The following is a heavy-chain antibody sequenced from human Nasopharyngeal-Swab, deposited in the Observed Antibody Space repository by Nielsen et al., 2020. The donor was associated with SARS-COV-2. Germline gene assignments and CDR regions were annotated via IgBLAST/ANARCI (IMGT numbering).Heavy chain of an antibody. Sequence: ESLKISCTVSGGSISSSSYYWGWIRQPPGKGLEWIGSIYYSGSTYYNPSLKSRVTISVDTSKNQFSLKLSSVTAADTAVYYCARQGWFGELLRPFDYWGQGTLVTVSS. CDR1: GGSISSSSYY. V-gene: IGHV4-39*01. J-gene: IGHJ4*02. CDR3: ARQGWFGELLRPFDY. D-gene: IGHD3-10*01. CDR2: IYYSGST.